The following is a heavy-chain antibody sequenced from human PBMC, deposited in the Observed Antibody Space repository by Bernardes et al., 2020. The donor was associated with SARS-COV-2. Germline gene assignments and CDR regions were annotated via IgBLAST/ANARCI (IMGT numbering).Heavy chain of an antibody. CDR3: AQGRIVVVVAASLPPYYYYYGMDV. V-gene: IGHV4-34*01. Sequence: SESLSLTCAVYGWSFSGYYWSWIRQPPGKGLEWIGEINHSGSTNYNPSLKSRVTISVDTSKNQFSLKLSSVTAADTAVYYCAQGRIVVVVAASLPPYYYYYGMDVWGQGTTVTVSS. CDR1: GWSFSGYY. J-gene: IGHJ6*02. CDR2: INHSGST. D-gene: IGHD2-15*01.